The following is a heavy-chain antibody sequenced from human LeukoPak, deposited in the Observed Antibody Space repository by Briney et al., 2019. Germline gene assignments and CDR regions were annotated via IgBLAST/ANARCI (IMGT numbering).Heavy chain of an antibody. V-gene: IGHV4-39*07. J-gene: IGHJ3*02. Sequence: SETLSLTCTVSGGSISSSSYYWGWIRQPPGKGLEWIGSIYYSGSTYYNPSLKSRVTISVDTSKNQFSLKLSSVTAADTAVYYCARALLGGPIRVRAFDIWGQGTMVTVSS. CDR1: GGSISSSSYY. D-gene: IGHD3-16*01. CDR2: IYYSGST. CDR3: ARALLGGPIRVRAFDI.